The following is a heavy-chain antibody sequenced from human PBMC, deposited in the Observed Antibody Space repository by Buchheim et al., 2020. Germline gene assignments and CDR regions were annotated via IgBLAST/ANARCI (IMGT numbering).Heavy chain of an antibody. V-gene: IGHV4-34*01. CDR1: GGSFSGYY. CDR3: ARGKYRGYSYGNYYYGMDV. Sequence: QVQLQQWGAGLLKPSETLSLTCAVYGGSFSGYYWSWIRQPPGKGLEWIGEINHSGSTNYNPSLKSRVTISVDTSNNQFSLKLSSVTAADTAVYYCARGKYRGYSYGNYYYGMDVWGQGTT. D-gene: IGHD5-18*01. J-gene: IGHJ6*02. CDR2: INHSGST.